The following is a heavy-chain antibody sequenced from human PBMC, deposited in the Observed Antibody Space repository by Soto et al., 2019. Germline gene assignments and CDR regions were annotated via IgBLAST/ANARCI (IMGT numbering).Heavy chain of an antibody. Sequence: SETLSLTCTVSGGSISSYYWSWIRQPPGKGLEWIGYIYYSGSTNYNPSLKSRVTISVDTSKNQFSLKLSSVTAADTAVYYCAKDLPIERVKYYFDYWGQGTLVTVSS. CDR1: GGSISSYY. CDR2: IYYSGST. D-gene: IGHD2-15*01. CDR3: AKDLPIERVKYYFDY. V-gene: IGHV4-59*12. J-gene: IGHJ4*02.